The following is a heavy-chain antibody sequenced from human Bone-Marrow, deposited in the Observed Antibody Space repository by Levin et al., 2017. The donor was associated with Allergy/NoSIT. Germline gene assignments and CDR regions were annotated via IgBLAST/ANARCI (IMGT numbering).Heavy chain of an antibody. CDR2: ISGSSSYT. Sequence: GGSLRLSCAASGFTFSDYYMSWIRQAPGQGLEWLSYISGSSSYTNNADSVKGRFTISRDNTKNSLYLQMNSLRAEDTAVYYCARIKWRLTGYYIDYWGQGTLVTVSA. J-gene: IGHJ4*02. CDR3: ARIKWRLTGYYIDY. CDR1: GFTFSDYY. V-gene: IGHV3-11*03. D-gene: IGHD3-9*01.